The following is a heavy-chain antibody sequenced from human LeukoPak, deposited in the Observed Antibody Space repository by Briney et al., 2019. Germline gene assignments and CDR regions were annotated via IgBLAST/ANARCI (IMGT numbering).Heavy chain of an antibody. CDR2: ISAYNGNT. D-gene: IGHD5-12*01. CDR1: GYSFSMYG. Sequence: GASVKVSCKASGYSFSMYGVSWVRQAPGQGLEWMGWISAYNGNTNYAQKLQGRVTMTTDTSTSTAYMELRSLRSDDTAVYYCARRGDSGYDDAYYFDYWGQGTLVTVSS. V-gene: IGHV1-18*01. CDR3: ARRGDSGYDDAYYFDY. J-gene: IGHJ4*02.